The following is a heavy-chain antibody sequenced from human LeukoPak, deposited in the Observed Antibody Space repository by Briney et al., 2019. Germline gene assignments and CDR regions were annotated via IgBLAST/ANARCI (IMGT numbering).Heavy chain of an antibody. V-gene: IGHV3-21*01. CDR3: ARNNAETLWFGPGWNWFDP. CDR1: GFTFNSYS. J-gene: IGHJ5*02. CDR2: ISSSSRFI. Sequence: PGGSLRLSCAASGFTFNSYSMNWFRQAPGKGLEWVSSISSSSRFIYYADSVKGRFTISRDNAKNSLYLQMTSLRAADTAVYYCARNNAETLWFGPGWNWFDPWGQGTLVTVSS. D-gene: IGHD3-10*01.